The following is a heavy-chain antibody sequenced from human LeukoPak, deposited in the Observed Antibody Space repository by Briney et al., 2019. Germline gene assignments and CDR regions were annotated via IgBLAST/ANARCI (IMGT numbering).Heavy chain of an antibody. CDR3: ASLASITMIPADDAFDI. Sequence: GASVKVSCKASGGTFSSYAISWVRQAPGQGLEWMGGIIPIFGTANYAQKFQGRVTITADESTSTAYMELSSLRSEDTAVYYCASLASITMIPADDAFDIWGQGTMVTVSS. D-gene: IGHD3-22*01. V-gene: IGHV1-69*13. CDR1: GGTFSSYA. CDR2: IIPIFGTA. J-gene: IGHJ3*02.